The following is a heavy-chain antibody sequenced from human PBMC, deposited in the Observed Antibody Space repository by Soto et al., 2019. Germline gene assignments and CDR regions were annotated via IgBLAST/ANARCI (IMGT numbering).Heavy chain of an antibody. J-gene: IGHJ6*02. CDR3: ARDTHGLVKSNYIYGMDV. V-gene: IGHV3-11*06. D-gene: IGHD3-9*01. Sequence: QVQLVESGGRLVKPGGSLRLSCVASGFSSSDYYMNWIRQAPGKGLEWVSYISSSGRYTNYADSVKGRFTISRDNAKNSLYLQMNSLRADDTAVYYCARDTHGLVKSNYIYGMDVWGQGTTVTVSS. CDR2: ISSSGRYT. CDR1: GFSSSDYY.